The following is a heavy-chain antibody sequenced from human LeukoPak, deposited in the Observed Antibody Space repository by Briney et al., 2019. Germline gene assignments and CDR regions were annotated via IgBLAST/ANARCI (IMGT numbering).Heavy chain of an antibody. CDR2: ISYDGSNK. Sequence: PPGRSLRLSCAASGFTFSSYAMHWVRQAPGKGLEWVAVISYDGSNKYYADSVKGRFTISRDNSKNTLYLQMNSLRAEDTAVYYCASATPGSHFDYWGQGTLVTVSS. D-gene: IGHD1-14*01. CDR1: GFTFSSYA. V-gene: IGHV3-30-3*01. CDR3: ASATPGSHFDY. J-gene: IGHJ4*02.